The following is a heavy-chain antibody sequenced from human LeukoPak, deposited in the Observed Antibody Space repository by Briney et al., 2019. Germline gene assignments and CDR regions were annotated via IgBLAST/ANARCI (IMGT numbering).Heavy chain of an antibody. Sequence: PSQTLSLTCAVSGGSISSGGYSWSWIRQPPGKGLEWIGYIYHSGSTYYNPSLKSRVTISVDRSKNQFSLKLSSVTAADTAVYYCNSGDYYYFDYWGQGTLVTVSS. CDR1: GGSISSGGYS. CDR2: IYHSGST. V-gene: IGHV4-30-2*01. J-gene: IGHJ4*02. D-gene: IGHD3-10*01. CDR3: NSGDYYYFDY.